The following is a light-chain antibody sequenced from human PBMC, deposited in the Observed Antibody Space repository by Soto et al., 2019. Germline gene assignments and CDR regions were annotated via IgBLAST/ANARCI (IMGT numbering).Light chain of an antibody. CDR3: SSYTTSNTRQIV. CDR1: SSDVGGYNY. CDR2: DVS. V-gene: IGLV2-14*03. Sequence: SSLPQPASVSVSPGQSITISCPGTSSDVGGYNYVSWYQHHPGKAPKLMIFDVSNRPSGVSNRFSGSKSGNTASLTISGLQPEDEADYYCSSYTTSNTRQIVFGTGTKVTVL. J-gene: IGLJ1*01.